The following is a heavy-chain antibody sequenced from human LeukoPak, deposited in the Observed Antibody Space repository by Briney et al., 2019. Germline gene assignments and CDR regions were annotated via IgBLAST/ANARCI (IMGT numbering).Heavy chain of an antibody. CDR3: ALTTVDAFDI. CDR2: INHSGST. J-gene: IGHJ3*02. Sequence: PSETLSLTCAVYGGSFSGYYWSWIRQPPGKGLEWVGEINHSGSTNYNPSLRSRVTISVDTSKNQFSLKLSSVTAADTAVYYCALTTVDAFDIWGQGTMVTVSP. CDR1: GGSFSGYY. V-gene: IGHV4-34*01. D-gene: IGHD4-17*01.